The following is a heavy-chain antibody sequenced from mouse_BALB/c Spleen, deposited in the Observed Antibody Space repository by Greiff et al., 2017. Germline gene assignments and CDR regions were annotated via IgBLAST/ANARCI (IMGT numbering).Heavy chain of an antibody. Sequence: VKLQESGAELARPGASVKLSCKASGYTFTSYWMQWVKQRPGQGLEWIGAIYPGDGDTRYTQKFKGKATLTADKSSSTAYMQLSSLASEDSAVYYCARSRYDVGAMDYWGQGTSVTVSS. J-gene: IGHJ4*01. CDR3: ARSRYDVGAMDY. D-gene: IGHD2-14*01. V-gene: IGHV1-87*01. CDR2: IYPGDGDT. CDR1: GYTFTSYW.